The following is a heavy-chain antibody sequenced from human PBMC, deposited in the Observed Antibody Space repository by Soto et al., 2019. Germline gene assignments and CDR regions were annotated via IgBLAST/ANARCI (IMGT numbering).Heavy chain of an antibody. J-gene: IGHJ5*02. CDR3: ARVPYP. Sequence: QLQLQESGSGLVKPSQTLSLTCAVSGGSISSGGYSWSWIRQPPGKGLEWIAYTYHSGSTYYNPSLKSRVTIPVDRSNDQFSLQLGSMTAADTAVYCCARVPYPWGQGTLVTVSS. CDR2: TYHSGST. V-gene: IGHV4-30-2*01. CDR1: GGSISSGGYS.